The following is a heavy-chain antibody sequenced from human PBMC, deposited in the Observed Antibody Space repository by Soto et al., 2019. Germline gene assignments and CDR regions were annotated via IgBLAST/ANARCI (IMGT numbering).Heavy chain of an antibody. Sequence: GASVKVSCKASGYTFSLYGISWVRQAPGQGLEWMGWISGFNGYTNYGQKFKGRITMTRDTSTSTAYLELNSLRSDDTAVYYCARVIMIFGVANLGSYFDYWGQGTRVTVSS. J-gene: IGHJ4*02. D-gene: IGHD3-3*01. CDR2: ISGFNGYT. CDR1: GYTFSLYG. CDR3: ARVIMIFGVANLGSYFDY. V-gene: IGHV1-18*01.